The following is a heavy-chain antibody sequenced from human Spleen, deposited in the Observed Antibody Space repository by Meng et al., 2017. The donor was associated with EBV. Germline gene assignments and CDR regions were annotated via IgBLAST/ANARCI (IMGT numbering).Heavy chain of an antibody. Sequence: QVELQESGPPLVKPSETLSLICTVSGDSISTYYWNWVRQPPGKGLEWIGYIYYTGSTDYNPSLESRVTMSVDSSRNQFSLDLKSVTAADTAVYYCARGRSSYYFDAWGQGTLVTVSS. V-gene: IGHV4-59*01. D-gene: IGHD3-16*02. CDR1: GDSISTYY. J-gene: IGHJ4*02. CDR2: IYYTGST. CDR3: ARGRSSYYFDA.